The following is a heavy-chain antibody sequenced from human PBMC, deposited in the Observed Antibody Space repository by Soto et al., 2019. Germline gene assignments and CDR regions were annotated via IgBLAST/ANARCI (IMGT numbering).Heavy chain of an antibody. CDR1: GFTFSNAW. CDR2: IKSKTDGGTT. D-gene: IGHD3-22*01. CDR3: TLQYYYDSSGYYYPGAFDI. Sequence: GGSLRLSCAASGFTFSNAWMNWVRQAPGKGLEWVGRIKSKTDGGTTDYAAPVKGRFTISRDDSKNTLYLQMNSLKTEDTAVYYCTLQYYYDSSGYYYPGAFDIWGQGTMVTVS. V-gene: IGHV3-15*07. J-gene: IGHJ3*02.